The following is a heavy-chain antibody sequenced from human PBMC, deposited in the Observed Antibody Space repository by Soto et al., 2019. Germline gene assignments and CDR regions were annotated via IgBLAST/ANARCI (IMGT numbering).Heavy chain of an antibody. D-gene: IGHD2-21*02. CDR3: AKFVVVTARRNYYYYYGLDV. CDR2: ISGSGGST. CDR1: GLTFSDYA. J-gene: IGHJ6*02. Sequence: GGSLRLSCDASGLTFSDYAMTWVRQAPGKGLEWVSGISGSGGSTYYADSVKGRFTISRYNYKNALYLQMNSLRADDTAVYYCAKFVVVTARRNYYYYYGLDVWGPGTTVTVSS. V-gene: IGHV3-23*01.